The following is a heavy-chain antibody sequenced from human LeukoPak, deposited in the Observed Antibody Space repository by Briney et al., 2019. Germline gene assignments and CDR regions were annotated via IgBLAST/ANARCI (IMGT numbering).Heavy chain of an antibody. V-gene: IGHV3-74*01. Sequence: GGSLRLSCAASGFTLSSYAMSWVRQAPGKGLVWVSRINSDGSSTSYADSVKGRFTISRDNAKNTLYLQMNSLRAEDTAVYYCARDLGLTGNYGGHGMDVWGQGTTVTVSS. D-gene: IGHD3-9*01. CDR2: INSDGSST. CDR1: GFTLSSYA. J-gene: IGHJ6*02. CDR3: ARDLGLTGNYGGHGMDV.